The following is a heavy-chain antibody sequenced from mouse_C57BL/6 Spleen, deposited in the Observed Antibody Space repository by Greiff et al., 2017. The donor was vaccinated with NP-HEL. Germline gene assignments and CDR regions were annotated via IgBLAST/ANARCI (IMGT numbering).Heavy chain of an antibody. D-gene: IGHD1-1*01. CDR1: GFTFSDYG. V-gene: IGHV5-15*01. CDR2: ISNLAYSI. CDR3: ARQYYGSSPYAMDY. Sequence: EVHLVESGGGLVQPGGSLKLSCAASGFTFSDYGMAWVRQAPRKGPEWVAFISNLAYSIYYADTVTGRFTISRENAKNTLYLEMSSLRSEDTAMYYCARQYYGSSPYAMDYWGQGTSVTVSS. J-gene: IGHJ4*01.